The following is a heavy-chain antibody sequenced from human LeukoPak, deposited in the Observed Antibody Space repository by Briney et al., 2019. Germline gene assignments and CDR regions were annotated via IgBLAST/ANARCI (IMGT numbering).Heavy chain of an antibody. CDR3: ARGDSSGYLVPNWFDP. CDR1: GGSISSSSYY. Sequence: SETLSLTCTVSGGSISSSSYYWGWIRQPPGKGLEWIGSIYYSGSTYYNPSLKSRVTISVDTSKNQFSLKLSSVTAADTAVYYCARGDSSGYLVPNWFDPWGQGTLVTVSS. D-gene: IGHD3-22*01. V-gene: IGHV4-39*01. CDR2: IYYSGST. J-gene: IGHJ5*02.